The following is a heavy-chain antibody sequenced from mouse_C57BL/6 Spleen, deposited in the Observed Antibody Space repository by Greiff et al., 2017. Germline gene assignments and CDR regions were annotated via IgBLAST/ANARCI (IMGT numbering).Heavy chain of an antibody. CDR3: ARYYSNYYFDY. CDR1: GYAFSSYW. J-gene: IGHJ2*01. Sequence: QVHVKQSGAELVKPGASVKISCKASGYAFSSYWMNWVKQRPGKGLEWIGQIYPGDGATNYNGKFKGKATLTADKSSSTAYMQLSSLTSEDSAVYFCARYYSNYYFDYGGQGTTLTVSS. D-gene: IGHD2-5*01. V-gene: IGHV1-80*01. CDR2: IYPGDGAT.